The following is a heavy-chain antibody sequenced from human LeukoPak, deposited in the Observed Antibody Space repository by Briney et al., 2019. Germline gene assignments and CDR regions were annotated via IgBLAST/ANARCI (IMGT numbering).Heavy chain of an antibody. CDR2: IWYGGSNK. D-gene: IGHD5-18*01. Sequence: QPGGSLRLSCAASGFTFSSYGMHWVRQAPGKGLEWVAGIWYGGSNKYYADSGKGRFTVSRDNCKNTLYLQMNSLRAGDTAVYYCAKDTQLEAAMENWFDPWGQGTLVTVSS. V-gene: IGHV3-33*06. CDR1: GFTFSSYG. CDR3: AKDTQLEAAMENWFDP. J-gene: IGHJ5*02.